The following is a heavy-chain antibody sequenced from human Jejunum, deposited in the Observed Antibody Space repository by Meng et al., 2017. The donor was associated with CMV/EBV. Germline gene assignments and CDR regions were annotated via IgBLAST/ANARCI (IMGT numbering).Heavy chain of an antibody. CDR3: ARKYCGSSNCYPFDY. D-gene: IGHD2-2*01. CDR2: INHGGSA. V-gene: IGHV4-34*01. CDR1: GGSFSGYY. J-gene: IGHJ4*02. Sequence: YGGSFSGYYWSWIRPSPGQGLEWIGQINHGGSASYNPSLRRRVTISEDTSKNQFSLRLTSVTAADTAIYYCARKYCGSSNCYPFDYWGQGELVTVSS.